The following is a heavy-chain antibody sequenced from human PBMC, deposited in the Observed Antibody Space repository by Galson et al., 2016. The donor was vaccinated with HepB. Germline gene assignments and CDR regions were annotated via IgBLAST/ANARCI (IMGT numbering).Heavy chain of an antibody. CDR1: GYSFTSYS. D-gene: IGHD1-26*01. Sequence: SVKVSCKASGYSFTSYSLSWVRQAPGQGLEWMAWISVYNGDTNYAQELQGRVTMTTDTSTSTAYMESRSLRADDTAVYYCARGAGGYFDYWGQGTLVTVSS. V-gene: IGHV1-18*01. J-gene: IGHJ4*02. CDR3: ARGAGGYFDY. CDR2: ISVYNGDT.